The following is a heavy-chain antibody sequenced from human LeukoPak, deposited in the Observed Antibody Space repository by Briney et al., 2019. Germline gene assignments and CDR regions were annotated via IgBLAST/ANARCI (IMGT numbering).Heavy chain of an antibody. CDR2: IRQDGGEK. D-gene: IGHD4-11*01. CDR1: GFTFSDYW. CDR3: ARGSPVNAGFDP. J-gene: IGHJ5*02. Sequence: GGSLRLSCAASGFTFSDYWMSWVRQAPGKGLEWVANIRQDGGEKYHVDSVKGRFTISRDNAKNSLYLQMNSLRAEDTAVYYCARGSPVNAGFDPWGQGTLVTVSS. V-gene: IGHV3-7*03.